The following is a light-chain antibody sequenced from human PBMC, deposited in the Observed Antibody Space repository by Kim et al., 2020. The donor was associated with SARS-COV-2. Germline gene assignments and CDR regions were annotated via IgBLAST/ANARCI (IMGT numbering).Light chain of an antibody. J-gene: IGLJ1*01. CDR2: DNN. Sequence: QEVTISCSGSHSNIGRNFVSWFQQFPGTAPKLLIYDNNKRPSGIPDRFSGSKSGTSATLGITGLQTGDEADYYCGTWDNSLSGAYVFGTGTKVTVL. CDR1: HSNIGRNF. V-gene: IGLV1-51*01. CDR3: GTWDNSLSGAYV.